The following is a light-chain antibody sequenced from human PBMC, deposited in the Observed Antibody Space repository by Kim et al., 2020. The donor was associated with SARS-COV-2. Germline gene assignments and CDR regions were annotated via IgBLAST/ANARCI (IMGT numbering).Light chain of an antibody. V-gene: IGKV1-9*01. CDR3: QQLNTYPRT. J-gene: IGKJ2*02. CDR1: QGIGSF. Sequence: DIQLTQSPSFLSASVGDRVTITCRASQGIGSFLAWYQQKPGKAPKLLIYAASSLQSGVPLRFSGSGSGTESTLTISSLQPEDFATYYCQQLNTYPRTFGQGTKLEI. CDR2: AAS.